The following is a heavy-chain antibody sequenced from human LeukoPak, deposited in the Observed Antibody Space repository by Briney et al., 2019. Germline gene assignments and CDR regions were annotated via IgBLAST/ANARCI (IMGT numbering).Heavy chain of an antibody. CDR3: ARVSYYGSGYYFDY. CDR1: GGTFSSYA. CDR2: IIPILGIA. Sequence: SVKVSCKASGGTFSSYAISWVRQAPGQGLEWMGRIIPILGIANYAQKFQGRVTITADKSTSTAYVELSSLRSEDTAVYYCARVSYYGSGYYFDYWGQGTLVTVSS. J-gene: IGHJ4*02. D-gene: IGHD3-10*01. V-gene: IGHV1-69*04.